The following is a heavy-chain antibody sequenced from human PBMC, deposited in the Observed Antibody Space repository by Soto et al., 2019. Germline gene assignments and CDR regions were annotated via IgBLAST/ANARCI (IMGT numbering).Heavy chain of an antibody. CDR1: GFTFDNYA. CDR2: ISWNSGSI. D-gene: IGHD2-15*01. V-gene: IGHV3-9*01. J-gene: IGHJ4*02. Sequence: EVQLVESGGGLVQPGRSLRLSCAASGFTFDNYAMHWVLQAPGKGLEWVSGISWNSGSIGYADSVKGRFTISRDNAKNSLYLQMNSLRAEDTALYYCAKDWGGGYCRGGSCYSLDYWGQGTLVTVSS. CDR3: AKDWGGGYCRGGSCYSLDY.